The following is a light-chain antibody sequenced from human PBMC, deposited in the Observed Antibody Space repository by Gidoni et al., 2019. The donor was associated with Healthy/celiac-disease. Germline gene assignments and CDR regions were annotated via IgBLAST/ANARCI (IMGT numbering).Light chain of an antibody. CDR2: DAS. CDR1: QSVSSY. Sequence: EIVFTQSPPTLSLSSGEKATLSRRASQSVSSYLAWYQQKPGQAPRLPISDASNRATGIPARFSGSGSGTDFTLTISSLEPEDFAVYYCQQRSNWPPITFGQGTRLEIK. CDR3: QQRSNWPPIT. J-gene: IGKJ5*01. V-gene: IGKV3-11*01.